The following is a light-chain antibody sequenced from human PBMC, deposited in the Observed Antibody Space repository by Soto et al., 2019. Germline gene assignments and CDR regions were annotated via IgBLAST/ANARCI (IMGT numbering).Light chain of an antibody. Sequence: ENVLTQSPGTLSLSPGERATLSCRASQSVSRTYLAWYRQKPGQAPRLLIFEASKRATVIPDRFSGSGSGTDLTLTISRLEPEEFAVYYCQQYASSPLTFGGGTKVEIK. CDR3: QQYASSPLT. J-gene: IGKJ4*01. V-gene: IGKV3-20*01. CDR2: EAS. CDR1: QSVSRTY.